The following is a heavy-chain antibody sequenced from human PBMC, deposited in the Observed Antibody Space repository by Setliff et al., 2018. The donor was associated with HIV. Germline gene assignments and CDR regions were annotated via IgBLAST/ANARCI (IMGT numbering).Heavy chain of an antibody. V-gene: IGHV1-18*04. D-gene: IGHD3-10*01. Sequence: GASVKVSCKASGYSFTSYGLHWVRQAPGQGLEWMGWVSVYNGNTKYAENFQDRLTLTTDASTGTGFMELRGLRSDDTAAYYCATPGVGAGAFDIWGRGTMVTVSS. CDR2: VSVYNGNT. CDR1: GYSFTSYG. CDR3: ATPGVGAGAFDI. J-gene: IGHJ3*02.